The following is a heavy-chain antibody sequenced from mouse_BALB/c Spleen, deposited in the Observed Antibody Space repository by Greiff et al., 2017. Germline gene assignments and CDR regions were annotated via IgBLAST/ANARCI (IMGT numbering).Heavy chain of an antibody. D-gene: IGHD2-3*01. V-gene: IGHV14-3*02. CDR3: AREGDGYSSFAY. Sequence: VQLQQSGAELGKPGASVKLSCTASGFNIKDTYMHWVKQRPEQGLEWIGRIDPANGNTKYDPKFQGKATITADTSSNTAYLQLSSLTSEDTAVYYCAREGDGYSSFAYWGQGTLVTVSA. J-gene: IGHJ3*01. CDR2: IDPANGNT. CDR1: GFNIKDTY.